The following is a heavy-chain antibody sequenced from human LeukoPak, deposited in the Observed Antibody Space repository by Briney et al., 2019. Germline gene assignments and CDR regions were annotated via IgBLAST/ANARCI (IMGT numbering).Heavy chain of an antibody. D-gene: IGHD6-19*01. CDR2: INHSGST. V-gene: IGHV4-34*01. CDR3: ARGSMSSGWANYYYYYMDV. CDR1: GGSFSGYY. Sequence: QPSETLSLTCAVYGGSFSGYYWSWIRQPPGKGLEWIGEINHSGSTNYNPSLNSLVTISVDTSKNQFSLKLSSVTAADTAVYYCARGSMSSGWANYYYYYMDVWGKGTTVTVSS. J-gene: IGHJ6*03.